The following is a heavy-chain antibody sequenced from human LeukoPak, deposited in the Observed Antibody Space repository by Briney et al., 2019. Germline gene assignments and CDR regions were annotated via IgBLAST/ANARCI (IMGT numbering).Heavy chain of an antibody. CDR3: VGDPGDY. J-gene: IGHJ4*02. CDR2: INHDGAEK. CDR1: GFSFSTYW. V-gene: IGHV3-7*01. Sequence: GGSLRLSCTASGFSFSTYWMSWVRQAPGKGLEWVAHINHDGAEKYYEDSVKGRFTISRDNAKNSLYLQMTTLRAEDTALYYCVGDPGDYWGQGTLVSVSS.